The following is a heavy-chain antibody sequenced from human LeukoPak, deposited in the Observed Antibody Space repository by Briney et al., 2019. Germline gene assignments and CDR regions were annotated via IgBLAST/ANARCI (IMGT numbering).Heavy chain of an antibody. Sequence: GGSLRLSCVASGFTFTSYTLSWVRQSPGKGLEWVSTISGGGASTYYADSVKGRFTISRDNSKNTLYLQMNTLRAEDTAVYYCAKDARFFWYFDYWGQGTLVTVSS. CDR1: GFTFTSYT. D-gene: IGHD2/OR15-2a*01. V-gene: IGHV3-23*01. CDR2: ISGGGAST. CDR3: AKDARFFWYFDY. J-gene: IGHJ4*02.